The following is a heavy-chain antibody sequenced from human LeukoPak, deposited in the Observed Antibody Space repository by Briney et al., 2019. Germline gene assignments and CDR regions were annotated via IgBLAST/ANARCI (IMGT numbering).Heavy chain of an antibody. J-gene: IGHJ4*02. D-gene: IGHD3-9*01. CDR2: IYSGGST. Sequence: PGGSLRLSCAASGFTVSSNYMSWVRQAPGKGLEWVSIIYSGGSTFYADSVKGRFTISRDNSKTTLYLQMNSLRAEDTAVYYCAKVEERNYDILTGYSPFDYWGQGTLVTVSS. CDR3: AKVEERNYDILTGYSPFDY. V-gene: IGHV3-53*01. CDR1: GFTVSSNY.